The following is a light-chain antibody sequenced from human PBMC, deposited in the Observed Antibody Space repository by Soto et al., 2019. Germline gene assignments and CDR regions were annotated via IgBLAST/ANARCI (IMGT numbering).Light chain of an antibody. CDR3: QQYKNWPPLT. V-gene: IGKV3D-15*01. J-gene: IGKJ4*01. CDR1: QSVSSN. CDR2: GAS. Sequence: EIVMTQSPATLSVSPGERATLSCRASQSVSSNLAWYQQKPGQAPRLLIYGASTRATGIPARFSGSRSGTEFTLTISSLQSEDVAVYYCQQYKNWPPLTFGGGTKVEIK.